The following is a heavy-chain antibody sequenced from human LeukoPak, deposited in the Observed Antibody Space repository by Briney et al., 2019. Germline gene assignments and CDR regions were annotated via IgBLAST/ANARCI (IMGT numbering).Heavy chain of an antibody. V-gene: IGHV1-2*02. CDR1: RYTFSAYY. D-gene: IGHD2-15*01. J-gene: IGHJ4*02. CDR2: INVNSGDT. CDR3: ARDGGLDF. Sequence: ASVKVSCKASRYTFSAYYIHWLRQAPGQGLEWMGWINVNSGDTNSAPNFQGRVTLTRDMSSNTAYMEVTKLTLGDTAVFYCARDGGLDFWGQGTLVTVSS.